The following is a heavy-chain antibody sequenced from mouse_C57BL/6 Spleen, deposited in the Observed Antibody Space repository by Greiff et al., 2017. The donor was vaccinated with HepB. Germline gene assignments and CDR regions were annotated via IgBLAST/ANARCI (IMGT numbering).Heavy chain of an antibody. CDR2: IDPETGGT. V-gene: IGHV1-15*01. J-gene: IGHJ1*03. CDR1: GYTFTDYE. Sequence: QVQLQQSGAELVRPGASVTLSCKASGYTFTDYEMHWVKQTPVHGLEWIGAIDPETGGTAYNQKFKGKAILTADKSSSTAYMELRSLTSEDSAVYYCTRAEAVEGYFDVWGTGTTVTVSS. D-gene: IGHD1-1*01. CDR3: TRAEAVEGYFDV.